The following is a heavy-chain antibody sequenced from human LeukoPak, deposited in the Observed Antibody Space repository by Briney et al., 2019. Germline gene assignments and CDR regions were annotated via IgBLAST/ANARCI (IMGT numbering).Heavy chain of an antibody. CDR2: ISYDGSNK. CDR1: GFTFSSYG. D-gene: IGHD3-22*01. Sequence: GGSLRLSCAASGFTFSSYGMHWVRQAPGKGLEWVAVISYDGSNKYYADSVKGRFTISRDNSKNTLYLQMNSLRAEDTAVYYCASEVYYDSGLVYYYGMDVWGQGTTVTVSS. V-gene: IGHV3-30*03. J-gene: IGHJ6*02. CDR3: ASEVYYDSGLVYYYGMDV.